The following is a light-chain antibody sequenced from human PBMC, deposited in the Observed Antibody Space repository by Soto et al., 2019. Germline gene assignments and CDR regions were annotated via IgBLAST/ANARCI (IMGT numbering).Light chain of an antibody. CDR1: QSISSW. J-gene: IGKJ1*01. V-gene: IGKV1-5*01. CDR3: QQYSTYPWT. Sequence: IQMTQSPATLSASLGDRVTITCRASQSISSWLAWYQQKPGKAPKVLIFDASSLESGVPSRFRGSGSATEFTLTISSLQPDDFETYYCQQYSTYPWTFGQGTKVDIK. CDR2: DAS.